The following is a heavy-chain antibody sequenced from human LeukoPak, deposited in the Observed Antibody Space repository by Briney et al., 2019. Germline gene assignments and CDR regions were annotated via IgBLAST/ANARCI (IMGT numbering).Heavy chain of an antibody. CDR1: GGSISSGGYY. Sequence: PSQTLSLTCTVSGGSISSGGYYWSWIRQHPGKGLEWIGCIYYSGSTYYNPSLQSRVTISVDTSKNQFSLKLSSVTAADTAVYYCARSTYYYDSSGYPFDYWGQGTLVTVSS. CDR3: ARSTYYYDSSGYPFDY. D-gene: IGHD3-22*01. V-gene: IGHV4-31*03. J-gene: IGHJ4*02. CDR2: IYYSGST.